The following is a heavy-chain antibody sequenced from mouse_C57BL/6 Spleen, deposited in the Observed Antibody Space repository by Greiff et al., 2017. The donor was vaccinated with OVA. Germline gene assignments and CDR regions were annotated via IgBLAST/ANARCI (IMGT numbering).Heavy chain of an antibody. D-gene: IGHD4-1*01. CDR2: SRNKANDYTT. CDR3: ARDLTGWCAY. V-gene: IGHV7-1*01. Sequence: EVMLVESGGGLVQSGRSLRLSCATSGFTFSDFYMEWVRQAPGKGLEWIAASRNKANDYTTEYSASVKGRFIVSRDTSQSILYLQMNALRAEDTAIYYCARDLTGWCAYWGQGTLVTVSA. CDR1: GFTFSDFY. J-gene: IGHJ3*01.